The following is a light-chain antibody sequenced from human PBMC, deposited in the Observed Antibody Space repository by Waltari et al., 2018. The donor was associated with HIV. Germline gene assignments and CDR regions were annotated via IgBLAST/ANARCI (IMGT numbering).Light chain of an antibody. Sequence: QSALTQPASVSASPVQSITISCTGTSSDVGNYNVVSWYRQFPDKAPQLLIFEVNKRPSGVSNRFSGSKSGNSASLTIAVLLADDEADYYCCSYAGGNSYVFGTGTKVTVL. CDR2: EVN. CDR3: CSYAGGNSYV. J-gene: IGLJ1*01. CDR1: SSDVGNYNV. V-gene: IGLV2-23*02.